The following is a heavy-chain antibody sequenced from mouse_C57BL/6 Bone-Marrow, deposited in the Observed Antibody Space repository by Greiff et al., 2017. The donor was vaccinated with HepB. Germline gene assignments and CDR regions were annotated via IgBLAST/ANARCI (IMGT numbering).Heavy chain of an antibody. CDR2: ISSGGDYI. CDR1: GFTFSSYA. D-gene: IGHD4-1*01. J-gene: IGHJ3*01. V-gene: IGHV5-9-1*02. CDR3: TREDWDEAY. Sequence: EVQRVESGEGLVKPGGSLKLSCAASGFTFSSYAMSWVRQTPEKGLEWVEYISSGGDYIYYADTVKGRFTISRDNARNTLYLQMSSLKSEDTAMYYCTREDWDEAYWGQGTLVTVSA.